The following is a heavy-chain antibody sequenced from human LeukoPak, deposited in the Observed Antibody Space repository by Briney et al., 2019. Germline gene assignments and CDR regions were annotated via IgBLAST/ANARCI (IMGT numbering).Heavy chain of an antibody. J-gene: IGHJ4*02. D-gene: IGHD6-13*01. CDR3: AREDVDSNSFDSCGQGTLVTVSSGKSSQPHYCTFDY. Sequence: ASVTVSCKASGYTFTGYYVHWVRQAPGQGLEWMGWINPKSGGTNYAQKIQGRVTMTRDTSISTAYMDLSRLTSDDMAIHWCAREDVDSNSFDSCGQGTLVTVSSGKSSQPHYCTFDYCGQGTLVTVSS. V-gene: IGHV1-2*02. CDR2: INPKSGGT. CDR1: GYTFTGYY.